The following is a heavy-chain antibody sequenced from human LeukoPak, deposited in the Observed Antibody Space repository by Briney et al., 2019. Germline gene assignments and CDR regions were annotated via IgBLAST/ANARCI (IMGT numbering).Heavy chain of an antibody. V-gene: IGHV1-46*02. CDR1: GYSFNSYW. Sequence: GESLKISCKGSGYSFNSYWIGWVRQMPGKGLEWMGVISPSGGSTIYAQKFKGRVTLTRDMSTSTDYLELSSLRSEDTAVYYCARDNSVRDEAWWFNPWGQGTLVTVSS. D-gene: IGHD5-24*01. CDR3: ARDNSVRDEAWWFNP. CDR2: ISPSGGST. J-gene: IGHJ5*02.